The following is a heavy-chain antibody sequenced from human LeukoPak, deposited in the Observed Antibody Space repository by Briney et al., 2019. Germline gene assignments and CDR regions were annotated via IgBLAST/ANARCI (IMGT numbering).Heavy chain of an antibody. Sequence: PGGSLRLSCAASGFTFDDDVMHWVRQAPGKGLEWVSGISWNSDNIGYADSVRGRFTISRDNAKNSLYLQMNSLRAEDTAFYYCAKDIQGTYYYYMDVWGKGTTVTVSS. V-gene: IGHV3-9*01. J-gene: IGHJ6*03. CDR3: AKDIQGTYYYYMDV. CDR1: GFTFDDDV. CDR2: ISWNSDNI. D-gene: IGHD5-18*01.